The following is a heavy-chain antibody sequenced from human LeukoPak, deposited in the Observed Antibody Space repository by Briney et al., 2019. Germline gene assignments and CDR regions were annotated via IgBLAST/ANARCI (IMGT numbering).Heavy chain of an antibody. V-gene: IGHV3-23*01. D-gene: IGHD3-3*01. CDR3: AKAMYYDFWSGYYLDY. CDR1: GFTFRRSA. CDR2: ISDSGGIA. Sequence: GGSLRLSCAASGFTFRRSAMSWIRQAPGKGLEWVSAISDSGGIAYSTDSVKGRFTISRDNSMNTLYLQMNTLRAEDTAVYYCAKAMYYDFWSGYYLDYWGQGTLVTVSS. J-gene: IGHJ4*02.